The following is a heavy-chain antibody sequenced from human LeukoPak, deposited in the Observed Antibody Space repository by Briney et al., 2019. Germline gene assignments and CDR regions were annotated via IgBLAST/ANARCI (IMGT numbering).Heavy chain of an antibody. D-gene: IGHD2/OR15-2a*01. V-gene: IGHV4-61*02. Sequence: SQTLSLTCTVSGGSISSGSYYWSWIRRPAGKGLEWIGRIYTSGSTNYNPSLKSRVTISVDTSKNQFSLKLSSVTAADTAVYYCARDLYAGADAFDIWGQGTMVTVSS. CDR2: IYTSGST. CDR3: ARDLYAGADAFDI. J-gene: IGHJ3*02. CDR1: GGSISSGSYY.